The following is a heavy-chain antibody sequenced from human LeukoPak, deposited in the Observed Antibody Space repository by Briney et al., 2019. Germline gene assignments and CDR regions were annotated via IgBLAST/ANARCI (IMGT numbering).Heavy chain of an antibody. J-gene: IGHJ4*02. CDR3: VKVGVLWFGELSYFDY. D-gene: IGHD3-10*01. V-gene: IGHV3-64D*06. CDR2: ISRNGGST. Sequence: GGSLRLPCSASGFTFSSYAMHWVRQAPGKGLEYVSAISRNGGSTYYADSVKGRFTISRDNSKNTLYLQMSSLRAEDTAVYYCVKVGVLWFGELSYFDYWGQGTLVTVSS. CDR1: GFTFSSYA.